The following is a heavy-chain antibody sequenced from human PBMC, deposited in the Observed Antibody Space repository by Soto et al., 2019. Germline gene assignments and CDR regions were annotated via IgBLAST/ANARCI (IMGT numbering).Heavy chain of an antibody. CDR3: ATAGFRGTSIQQFEF. CDR2: ILPVFDTI. Sequence: QVQLVQSATEVKKPGSSVKVSCQASGGTFNSYGISWVRRAPGQGLEWMGAILPVFDTISSGQRFRGRVSITADDVTTTAYMELSGLRSEDTAIYYCATAGFRGTSIQQFEFWGQGTLVTVSP. D-gene: IGHD3-10*01. CDR1: GGTFNSYG. V-gene: IGHV1-69*01. J-gene: IGHJ4*02.